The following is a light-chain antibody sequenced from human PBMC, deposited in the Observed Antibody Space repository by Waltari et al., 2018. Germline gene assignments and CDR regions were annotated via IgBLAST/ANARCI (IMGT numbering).Light chain of an antibody. V-gene: IGLV6-57*03. J-gene: IGLJ2*01. CDR1: SGCIASNY. Sequence: NFMLTQPHSVSESQGKTVTISCTRSSGCIASNYVQGYQQRPGSAHTPVIYEDNQRPSGVPALFSGSIDSSSNSASLSISGLRTEDEADDYCQSYGSGVIFVGGTKLTVL. CDR3: QSYGSGVI. CDR2: EDN.